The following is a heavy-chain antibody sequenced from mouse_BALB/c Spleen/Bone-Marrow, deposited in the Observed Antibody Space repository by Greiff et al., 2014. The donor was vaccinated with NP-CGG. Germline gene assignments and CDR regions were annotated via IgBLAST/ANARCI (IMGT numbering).Heavy chain of an antibody. D-gene: IGHD1-2*01. CDR1: GFSFPSSG. CDR2: IWADGST. V-gene: IGHV2-9*02. Sequence: VPWVASGPGLVSPSQILSITFPFSGFSFPSSGLPWVRQPPGKVLALLVVIWADGSTNYNSALMSRLSISKDNSKSQVFLKMNSLQTDDTAMYYCSRITTATGAMDYWGQGTSVTVSS. CDR3: SRITTATGAMDY. J-gene: IGHJ4*01.